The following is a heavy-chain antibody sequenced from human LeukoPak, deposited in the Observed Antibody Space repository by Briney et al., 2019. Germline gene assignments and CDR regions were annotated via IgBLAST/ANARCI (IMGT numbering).Heavy chain of an antibody. CDR1: GGTFSSYA. CDR2: INPNSGGT. D-gene: IGHD3-10*01. Sequence: ASVKVPCKASGGTFSSYAISWVRQAPGQGLEWMGWINPNSGGTNYAQKFQGRVTMTRDTSISTAYMELSRLRSDDTAVYYCARDRDVDYWGQGTLVTVSS. V-gene: IGHV1-2*02. CDR3: ARDRDVDY. J-gene: IGHJ4*02.